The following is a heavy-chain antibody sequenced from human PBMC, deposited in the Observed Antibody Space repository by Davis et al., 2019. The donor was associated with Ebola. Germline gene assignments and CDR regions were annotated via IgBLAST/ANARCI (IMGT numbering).Heavy chain of an antibody. V-gene: IGHV1-3*01. CDR3: ARFRWSGYSFDY. D-gene: IGHD3-3*01. CDR1: GYTFSNSA. Sequence: ASVKVSCKASGYTFSNSAMHWVRQAPGQRLEWMGWINAANGNTKYSQKFQGRVTITRDTSASTTYMELSSLISEDTAVYYCARFRWSGYSFDYWGQGTLVTVSS. J-gene: IGHJ4*02. CDR2: INAANGNT.